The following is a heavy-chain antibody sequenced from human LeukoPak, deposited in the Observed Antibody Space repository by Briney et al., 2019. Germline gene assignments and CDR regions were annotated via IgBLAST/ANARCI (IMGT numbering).Heavy chain of an antibody. CDR2: IYSGGST. Sequence: GGSLRLSCAASGFTVSSNYMSWVRQAPGKGLGWVSVIYSGGSTYYADSVKGRFTISRDNSKNTLYLQMNSLRAEDTAVYHCARGEMATITGGFDYWGQGTLVTVSS. CDR1: GFTVSSNY. D-gene: IGHD5-24*01. V-gene: IGHV3-53*01. J-gene: IGHJ4*02. CDR3: ARGEMATITGGFDY.